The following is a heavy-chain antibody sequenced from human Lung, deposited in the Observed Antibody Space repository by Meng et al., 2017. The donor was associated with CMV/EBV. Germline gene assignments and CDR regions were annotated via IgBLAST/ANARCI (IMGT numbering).Heavy chain of an antibody. V-gene: IGHV1-18*01. CDR3: ARNTYYYDSSGYYTDY. J-gene: IGHJ4*02. Sequence: SXXVSXKASGYTFTSYGISWVRQAPGQGLEWMGWISAYNGNTNYAQKLQGRVTMTTDTSMSTAYMELRSLRSDDTAVYYCARNTYYYDSSGYYTDYWGQGXLVTVSS. CDR1: GYTFTSYG. D-gene: IGHD3-22*01. CDR2: ISAYNGNT.